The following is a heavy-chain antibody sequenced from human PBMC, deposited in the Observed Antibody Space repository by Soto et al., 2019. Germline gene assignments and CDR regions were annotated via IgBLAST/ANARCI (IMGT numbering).Heavy chain of an antibody. D-gene: IGHD1-1*01. Sequence: DVQLVESGGGLIQPGGSLRLSCAAFGLTISGKKYVAWVRQAPGKGLEWVSALYDVDGSFYADSVTGRFTTSSDSSKTTVYLQMNDLRPDDTAVYYCATWHEREHAFDVWGQETTVTISS. CDR2: LYDVDGS. J-gene: IGHJ3*01. V-gene: IGHV3-53*01. CDR1: GLTISGKKY. CDR3: ATWHEREHAFDV.